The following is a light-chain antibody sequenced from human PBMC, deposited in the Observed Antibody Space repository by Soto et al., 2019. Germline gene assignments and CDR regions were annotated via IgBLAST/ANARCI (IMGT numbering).Light chain of an antibody. CDR1: SSDVGGYNY. V-gene: IGLV2-11*01. CDR3: KSYAGSNTYV. Sequence: QSALTQPRSVSGSPGQSVTISCTGTSSDVGGYNYVSWYQQHPGKAPKLIIYAVSGRPSGVPDRFSGSKSGNTASLTISGLQAADEADYFCKSYAGSNTYVFGSGTKLTVL. J-gene: IGLJ1*01. CDR2: AVS.